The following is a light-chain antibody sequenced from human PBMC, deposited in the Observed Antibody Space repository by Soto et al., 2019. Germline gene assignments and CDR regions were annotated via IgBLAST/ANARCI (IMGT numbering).Light chain of an antibody. Sequence: QSALTQPASVSGSPGQSITISCTGTSSDVGSRNLVSWYQQQPGKAPKLLIYEVSDRPSGVSNRFSGSKSGNTASLTISGLQPEDEADYYCSSYSSLSTYVFGTGTKLTVL. CDR1: SSDVGSRNL. CDR3: SSYSSLSTYV. V-gene: IGLV2-14*02. J-gene: IGLJ1*01. CDR2: EVS.